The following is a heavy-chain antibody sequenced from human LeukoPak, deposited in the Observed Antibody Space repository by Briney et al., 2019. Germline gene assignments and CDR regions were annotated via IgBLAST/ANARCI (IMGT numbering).Heavy chain of an antibody. CDR1: GFTFKDYY. V-gene: IGHV3-11*01. J-gene: IGHJ4*02. CDR2: ISNGGATI. Sequence: GGSLRLSCAVSGFTFKDYYMTWIRQAPGKGLEGVSYISNGGATIYYADSVKGRFTISRDNSKNTLSLQMSSLRAEDTAVYYCAKVKSGSYRGGDFDYWGQGTLVTVSS. CDR3: AKVKSGSYRGGDFDY. D-gene: IGHD3-16*02.